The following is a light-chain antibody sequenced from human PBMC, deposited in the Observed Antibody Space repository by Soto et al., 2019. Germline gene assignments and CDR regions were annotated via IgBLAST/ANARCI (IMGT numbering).Light chain of an antibody. Sequence: DIQMTQSPSTLSASVGDRVTITCRASQSIGSWLAWYQQRPGKAPKLLIYDASSLDVGVPSRFSGSGSGTEFPLTISSLQPDDFATYYCQQHNGYGTFGQGTGVEIK. CDR2: DAS. CDR1: QSIGSW. CDR3: QQHNGYGT. V-gene: IGKV1-5*01. J-gene: IGKJ1*01.